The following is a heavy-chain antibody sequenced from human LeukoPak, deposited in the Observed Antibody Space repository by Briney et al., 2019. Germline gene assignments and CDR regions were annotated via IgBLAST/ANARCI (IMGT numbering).Heavy chain of an antibody. CDR2: INPSGGST. D-gene: IGHD6-19*01. Sequence: ASVKVSCKASGYTFTSYYMHWVRQAPGQGLEWMGIINPSGGSTSYAQKFQGRVTMTRDTSTSTVYMELSSLRSEDTAVYYCARELVEEQWLAPLADLGYWGQGTLVTVSS. V-gene: IGHV1-46*01. CDR3: ARELVEEQWLAPLADLGY. J-gene: IGHJ4*02. CDR1: GYTFTSYY.